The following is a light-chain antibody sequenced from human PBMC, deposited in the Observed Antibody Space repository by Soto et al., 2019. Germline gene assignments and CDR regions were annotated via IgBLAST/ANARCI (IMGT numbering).Light chain of an antibody. CDR2: DAS. CDR1: QSISHW. J-gene: IGKJ5*01. Sequence: IQMTQSPSTLSASVGDSVTITCRASQSISHWLAWYQQKPGKAPKLLIYDASTLESGVPSKFSGGGSGTEFTLTISSLQPDDFATYYCMQALQTWITFGQGTRLEIK. V-gene: IGKV1-5*01. CDR3: MQALQTWIT.